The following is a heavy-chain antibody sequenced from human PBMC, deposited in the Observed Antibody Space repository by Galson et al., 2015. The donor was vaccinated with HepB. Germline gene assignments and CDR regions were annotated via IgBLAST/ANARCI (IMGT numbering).Heavy chain of an antibody. J-gene: IGHJ6*02. D-gene: IGHD6-13*01. CDR2: IYPGDSDT. CDR3: ARTSGSSWNWDYYYYGMDV. V-gene: IGHV5-51*01. CDR1: GYNFTTYW. Sequence: QSGAEVKKPGESLKISCKGSGYNFTTYWIGWVRQMPGKGLEWMGIIYPGDSDTRYSPSFQGQVTISADKSIRTAYLQWSSLEASDTGMYYCARTSGSSWNWDYYYYGMDVWGQGTTVTISS.